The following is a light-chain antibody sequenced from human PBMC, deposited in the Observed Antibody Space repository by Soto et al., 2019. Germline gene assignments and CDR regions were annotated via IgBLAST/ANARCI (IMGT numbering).Light chain of an antibody. CDR3: LQYNNRPPYT. V-gene: IGKV3-15*01. J-gene: IGKJ2*01. Sequence: EIVMTQSPATLSVSPGERATLSCRASQSVSSNLAWYQQKPGQAPRLLIYGASTRATGIPARFSGSGSGTEFTLTISSLQSEDFAVYYCLQYNNRPPYTFGQGTQL. CDR1: QSVSSN. CDR2: GAS.